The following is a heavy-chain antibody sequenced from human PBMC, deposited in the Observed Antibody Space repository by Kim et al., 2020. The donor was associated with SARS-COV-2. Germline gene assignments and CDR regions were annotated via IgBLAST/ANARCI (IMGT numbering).Heavy chain of an antibody. J-gene: IGHJ3*02. V-gene: IGHV4-31*03. CDR1: GGSISSGGYY. D-gene: IGHD6-25*01. CDR2: IYYSGST. CDR3: ARDVRAETGAFDI. Sequence: SETLSLTCTVSGGSISSGGYYWSWIRQHPGKGLEWIGYIYYSGSTYYNPSLKSRVTISVDTSKNQFSLKLSSVTAADTAVYYCARDVRAETGAFDIWGQGTMVTVSS.